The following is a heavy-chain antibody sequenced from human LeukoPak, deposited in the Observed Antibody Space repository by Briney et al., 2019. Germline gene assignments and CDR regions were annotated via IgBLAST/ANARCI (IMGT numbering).Heavy chain of an antibody. D-gene: IGHD1-1*01. Sequence: GGSLRLSYAASGLTFSSYWMSWIRQAPRKGLEWVANIKEDGSEKYYVDSVRGRFTISRDNAKNSLSLQMNSLRAEDTAVYYCARDRTGNDYWGQGALVTVSS. CDR1: GLTFSSYW. CDR2: IKEDGSEK. J-gene: IGHJ4*02. V-gene: IGHV3-7*01. CDR3: ARDRTGNDY.